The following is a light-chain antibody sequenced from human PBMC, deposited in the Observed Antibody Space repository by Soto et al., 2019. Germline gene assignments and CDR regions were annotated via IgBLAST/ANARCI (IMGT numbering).Light chain of an antibody. Sequence: EIVLTQSPGTLSLSPGERATLSCRASQSIASSYLAWYQQKPGLPPRLLLYRTFNRATGIPDRFSASGSGTDLTLTISRLEPEDFAVYFCPQFSRSPLTVRGGTKVDI. CDR3: PQFSRSPLT. J-gene: IGKJ4*01. V-gene: IGKV3-20*01. CDR2: RTF. CDR1: QSIASSY.